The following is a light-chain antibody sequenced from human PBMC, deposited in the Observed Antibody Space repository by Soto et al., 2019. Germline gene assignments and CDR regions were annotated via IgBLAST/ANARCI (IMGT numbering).Light chain of an antibody. CDR3: QQHNGWPLT. Sequence: EVVLTPSPATLSFSRGERAILSCRASHNVGYNLAWYQQKPGQATRLLISDSFNRATGIPARFSGSGSGTDFTLTISSLEPEDFAVYYCQQHNGWPLTFGGGTKVEI. CDR1: HNVGYN. J-gene: IGKJ4*01. CDR2: DSF. V-gene: IGKV3-11*01.